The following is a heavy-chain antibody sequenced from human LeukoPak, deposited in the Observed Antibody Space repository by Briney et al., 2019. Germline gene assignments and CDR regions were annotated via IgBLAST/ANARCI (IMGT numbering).Heavy chain of an antibody. Sequence: ASVKVSCTASGYTFTSYGISWVRQAPGQGLEWMGIINPSGGSTSYAQKFQGRVTMTRDTSTSTVYMELSSLRSEDTAVYYCARVDTANNWFDPWGQGTLVTVSS. CDR2: INPSGGST. D-gene: IGHD5-18*01. J-gene: IGHJ5*02. V-gene: IGHV1-46*01. CDR3: ARVDTANNWFDP. CDR1: GYTFTSYG.